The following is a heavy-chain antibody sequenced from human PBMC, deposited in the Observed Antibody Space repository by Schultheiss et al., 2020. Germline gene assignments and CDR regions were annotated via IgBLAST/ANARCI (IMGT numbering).Heavy chain of an antibody. V-gene: IGHV3-23*01. Sequence: GGSLRLSCAASGFTFSSYAMSWVRQAPGKGLEWVSAISGSGGSTYYADSVKGRFTISRDNSKNTVYLQMDSLRAEDTAVYYCAGLFDYGDYRTYWGQGTLVNGYS. D-gene: IGHD4-17*01. CDR3: AGLFDYGDYRTY. CDR1: GFTFSSYA. CDR2: ISGSGGST. J-gene: IGHJ4*02.